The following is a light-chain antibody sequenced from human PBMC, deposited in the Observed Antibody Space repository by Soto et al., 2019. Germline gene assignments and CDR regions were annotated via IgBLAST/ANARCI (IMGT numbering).Light chain of an antibody. CDR2: GAS. J-gene: IGKJ3*01. Sequence: DIVMTQSPATLSVSPGERATLSCRASQSINTNLAWYQQKPGQAPRLLIYGASTRATVIPARFSGSGSGTEFTLTNSGLQADDFAVYYCQQYHHWPPKVTFGPGTRVDI. V-gene: IGKV3-15*01. CDR3: QQYHHWPPKVT. CDR1: QSINTN.